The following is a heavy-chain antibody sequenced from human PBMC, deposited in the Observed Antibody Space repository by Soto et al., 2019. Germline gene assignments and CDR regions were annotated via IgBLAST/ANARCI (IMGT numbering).Heavy chain of an antibody. Sequence: ASVKVSCKASGYTFTSYGISWVRQAPGQGLEWMGWISAYNGNTNYAQKLQGRVTMTTDTSTSTAYTELRSLRSDDTAVYYCARDEERLCLGNFDYWGQGTLVTVSS. V-gene: IGHV1-18*01. CDR2: ISAYNGNT. D-gene: IGHD1-1*01. CDR3: ARDEERLCLGNFDY. CDR1: GYTFTSYG. J-gene: IGHJ4*02.